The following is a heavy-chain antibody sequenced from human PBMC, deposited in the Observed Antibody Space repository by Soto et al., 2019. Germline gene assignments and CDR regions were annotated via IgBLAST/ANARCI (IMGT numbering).Heavy chain of an antibody. V-gene: IGHV4-34*01. CDR1: GGTFSGYS. CDR3: AREQGYLVGRNMDV. Sequence: SETLSLTCAVYGGTFSGYSWSWIRQPPGKGLEWIGEINHSGSTNYNPSLKSRVTISVDTSKNQFSLKLGSVTAADTAVFYCAREQGYLVGRNMDVWGKGTTVTVSS. J-gene: IGHJ6*03. D-gene: IGHD2-15*01. CDR2: INHSGST.